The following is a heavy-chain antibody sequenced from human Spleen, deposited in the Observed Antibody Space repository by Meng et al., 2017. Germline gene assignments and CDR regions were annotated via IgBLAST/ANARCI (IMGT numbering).Heavy chain of an antibody. CDR1: GGTFSSYT. Sequence: SVKVSCKASGGTFSSYTISWVRQAPGQGLEWMGRIIPILGIANYAQKFQGRVTITADKSTSTAYMELSSLRSEDTAVYYCASAHGRYYDNNYYGMDVWGQGTTVTVSS. J-gene: IGHJ6*02. V-gene: IGHV1-69*02. CDR3: ASAHGRYYDNNYYGMDV. D-gene: IGHD1-26*01. CDR2: IIPILGIA.